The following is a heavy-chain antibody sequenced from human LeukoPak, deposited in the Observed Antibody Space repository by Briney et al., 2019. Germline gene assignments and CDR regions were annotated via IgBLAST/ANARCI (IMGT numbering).Heavy chain of an antibody. CDR1: GFTFTSSA. V-gene: IGHV1-58*01. D-gene: IGHD2-2*01. J-gene: IGHJ4*02. CDR3: AAARDCSSTSCFTPGDY. Sequence: SVKVSCKVSGFTFTSSAVQWVRQARGQRLEWIGWIVVGSGNTNYAQKFQERVTITRDMSTSTAYMELSSLRSEDTAVYYCAAARDCSSTSCFTPGDYWGQGTLVTVSS. CDR2: IVVGSGNT.